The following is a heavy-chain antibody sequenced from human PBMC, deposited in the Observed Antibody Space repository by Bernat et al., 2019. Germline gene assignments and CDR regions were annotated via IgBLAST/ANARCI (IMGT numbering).Heavy chain of an antibody. CDR1: GFTFVDYA. CDR2: ISWNSDKI. J-gene: IGHJ4*02. D-gene: IGHD6-6*01. CDR3: AKDKYSSSSEEGFFDY. V-gene: IGHV3-9*01. Sequence: EVQLVESGGGLVQPERSLRLSCAASGFTFVDYAMHWVRQAPGKGLEWVSGISWNSDKIDYADSVKGRFTISRDNAKKSLYLQMNSLRVEDTALYYCAKDKYSSSSEEGFFDYWGQGTLVTVSS.